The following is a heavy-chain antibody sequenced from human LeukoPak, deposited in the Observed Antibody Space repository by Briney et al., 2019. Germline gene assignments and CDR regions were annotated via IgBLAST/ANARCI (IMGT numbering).Heavy chain of an antibody. J-gene: IGHJ4*02. Sequence: SETLSLTCAVSGGSISSSNWWSWVRQPPGKGLEWIGEIYHSGSTNYNPSLKSRVTISVDKSKNQFSLKLSSVTAADTAVYYCARPQEEDGYNYNWAFDYWGQGTLVTVSS. CDR1: GGSISSSNW. V-gene: IGHV4-4*02. CDR2: IYHSGST. D-gene: IGHD5-24*01. CDR3: ARPQEEDGYNYNWAFDY.